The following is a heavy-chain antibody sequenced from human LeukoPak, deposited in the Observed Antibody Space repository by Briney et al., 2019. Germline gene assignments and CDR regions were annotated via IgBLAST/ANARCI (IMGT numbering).Heavy chain of an antibody. CDR2: IYYSGST. Sequence: SETPSLTCTVSGGSVSRGSYYWSWIRQPPGKGLEWIGYIYYSGSTNYNPSLKSRVTISVDTSKNQFSLKLSSVTAADTAVYYCARTTGYSSGWHARWFDPWGQGTLVTVSS. J-gene: IGHJ5*02. V-gene: IGHV4-61*01. D-gene: IGHD6-19*01. CDR3: ARTTGYSSGWHARWFDP. CDR1: GGSVSRGSYY.